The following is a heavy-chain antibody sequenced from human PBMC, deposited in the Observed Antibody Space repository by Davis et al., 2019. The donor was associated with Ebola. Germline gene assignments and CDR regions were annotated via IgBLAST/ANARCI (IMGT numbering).Heavy chain of an antibody. CDR2: ISTDGSST. CDR1: GFSLSTHW. Sequence: HTGGSLRLSCAASGFSLSTHWINWVRQAPGEGLVWVSRISTDGSSTTYADSVKGRFTISRDNPKNTVYLQMNGLRAEDTAVYYCARDRSHCVNPSCYKPLDHWGPGTLVTVSS. V-gene: IGHV3-74*01. CDR3: ARDRSHCVNPSCYKPLDH. J-gene: IGHJ4*02. D-gene: IGHD2-2*02.